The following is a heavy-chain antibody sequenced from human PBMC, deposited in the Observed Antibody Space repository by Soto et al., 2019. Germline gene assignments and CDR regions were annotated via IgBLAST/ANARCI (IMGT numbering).Heavy chain of an antibody. CDR1: GYTFGSHY. CDR2: IKPSPCST. D-gene: IGHD2-2*01. J-gene: IGHJ6*02. Sequence: QVQLVQSGGEVRKPGASVKVACKASGYTFGSHYVHWLRQAPGQALEWIVIIKPSPCSTSYAEKFQGSVTKTRDTSTSTVYMEMSSLRSEDTAIYYCVRSDCLIASCFVRYFYTMNVWSQGTTVTVS. V-gene: IGHV1-46*01. CDR3: VRSDCLIASCFVRYFYTMNV.